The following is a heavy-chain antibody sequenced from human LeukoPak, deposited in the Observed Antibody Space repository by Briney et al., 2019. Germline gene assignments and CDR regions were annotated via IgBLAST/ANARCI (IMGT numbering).Heavy chain of an antibody. V-gene: IGHV1-69*05. CDR2: IIPIFGTA. CDR3: ARDRTPTRTTGARGALDY. J-gene: IGHJ4*02. D-gene: IGHD1-1*01. CDR1: GYTFTSYG. Sequence: SVKVSCKASGYTFTSYGISWVRQAPGQGLEWMGGIIPIFGTANYAQKFQGRVTITTDESTSTAYMELSSLRSEDTAVYYCARDRTPTRTTGARGALDYWGQGTLVTVSS.